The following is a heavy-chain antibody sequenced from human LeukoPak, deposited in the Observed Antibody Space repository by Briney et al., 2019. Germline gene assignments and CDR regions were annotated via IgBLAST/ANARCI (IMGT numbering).Heavy chain of an antibody. CDR2: ISSSSSYI. Sequence: GGSLRLSCAASGFTFSSYAMSWVRQAPGKGLEWGSSISSSSSYIYYADSVKGRFTISRDNAKNSLYLQMNSLRAEDTAVYYCARDGQAVAASFWGQGTLVTVSS. D-gene: IGHD6-19*01. J-gene: IGHJ4*02. CDR1: GFTFSSYA. V-gene: IGHV3-21*01. CDR3: ARDGQAVAASF.